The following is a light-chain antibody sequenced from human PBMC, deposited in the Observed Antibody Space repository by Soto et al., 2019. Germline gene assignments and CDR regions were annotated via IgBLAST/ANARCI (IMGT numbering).Light chain of an antibody. CDR1: PSDVGGYNS. Sequence: QSALTQPPSASGSPGQSVTISCTGTPSDVGGYNSVSWYQQYPGKAPKLMIYDVSKRPSGVPDRFSGSKSGNTASLTISGVRPEDEADYYCCSYTDIALDVVFGGGTKVTVL. CDR3: CSYTDIALDVV. J-gene: IGLJ2*01. V-gene: IGLV2-8*01. CDR2: DVS.